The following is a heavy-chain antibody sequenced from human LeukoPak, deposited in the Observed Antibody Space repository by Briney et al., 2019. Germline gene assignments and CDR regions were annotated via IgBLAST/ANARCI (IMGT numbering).Heavy chain of an antibody. J-gene: IGHJ6*02. CDR2: IWYDGSNK. CDR3: SREYFDWSRNYYYGMDV. CDR1: GFTFNNYG. Sequence: GRSLRLSCAASGFTFNNYGMHWVRQAPGKGLEWMALIWYDGSNKYYADPVKGRFTISRDNSKNTLYLQMNSLRAEDTAVYYCSREYFDWSRNYYYGMDVWGQGTTVTVSS. V-gene: IGHV3-33*01. D-gene: IGHD3-9*01.